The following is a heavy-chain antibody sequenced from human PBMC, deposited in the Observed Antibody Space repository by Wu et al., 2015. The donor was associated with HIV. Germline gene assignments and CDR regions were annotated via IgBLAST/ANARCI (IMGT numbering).Heavy chain of an antibody. Sequence: QVQLVQSGAEVKKPGASVKVSCKASGYTFTSYGISWVRQAPGQGLEWMGWISAYNGNTNYAQKLQGRVTMTTDTSTSTAYMELRSLRSDDTAVYYCARQLIGYCTNGVCYTYYMDVWGQRDQRSPSP. V-gene: IGHV1-18*01. CDR3: ARQLIGYCTNGVCYTYYMDV. CDR2: ISAYNGNT. J-gene: IGHJ6*03. D-gene: IGHD2-8*01. CDR1: GYTFTSYG.